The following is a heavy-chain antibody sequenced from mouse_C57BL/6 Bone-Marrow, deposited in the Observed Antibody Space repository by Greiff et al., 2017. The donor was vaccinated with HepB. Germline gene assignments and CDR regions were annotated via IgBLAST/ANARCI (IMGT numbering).Heavy chain of an antibody. V-gene: IGHV5-9-1*02. Sequence: EVKLVESGEGLVKPGGSLKLSCAASGFTFSSYAMSWVRQTPEKRLEWVAYISSGGDYIYYADTVKGRFTISRDNARNTLYLQMSSLKSEDTAMYYGTRTDYYGSSSWFAYWGQGTLVTVSA. CDR3: TRTDYYGSSSWFAY. CDR1: GFTFSSYA. J-gene: IGHJ3*01. CDR2: ISSGGDYI. D-gene: IGHD1-1*01.